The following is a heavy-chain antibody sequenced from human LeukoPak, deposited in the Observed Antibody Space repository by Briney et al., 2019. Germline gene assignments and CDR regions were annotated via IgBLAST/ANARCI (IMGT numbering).Heavy chain of an antibody. CDR2: IYYSGST. J-gene: IGHJ5*02. CDR1: GGSISSYY. V-gene: IGHV4-59*01. D-gene: IGHD3-10*01. CDR3: ARVRHYCGSGSYYRFDP. Sequence: PSETLSLTCTVSGGSISSYYWSWIRQPPGKGLEWIGHIYYSGSTNYNPSLKSRVTISVDTSKNQFSLKLSSVTAADTAVYYYARVRHYCGSGSYYRFDPWGQGTLVTVSS.